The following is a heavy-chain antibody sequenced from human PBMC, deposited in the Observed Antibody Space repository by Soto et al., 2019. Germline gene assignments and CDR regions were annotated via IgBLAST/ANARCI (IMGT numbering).Heavy chain of an antibody. Sequence: QVQLVESGGGVVQPGRSLRLSCAASGFTFSSYAMHWVRQAPGKGLEWVAVISYDGSNKYYADSVKGRFTISRDNSKNTLYLQMNSLRAEDTAVYYCARGGYNSSGYYSPLYYYGMDVWGQGTTVTVSS. CDR1: GFTFSSYA. CDR3: ARGGYNSSGYYSPLYYYGMDV. V-gene: IGHV3-30-3*01. J-gene: IGHJ6*02. CDR2: ISYDGSNK. D-gene: IGHD3-22*01.